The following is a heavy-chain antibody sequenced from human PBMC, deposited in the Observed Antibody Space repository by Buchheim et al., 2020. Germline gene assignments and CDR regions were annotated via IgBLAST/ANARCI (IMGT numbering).Heavy chain of an antibody. V-gene: IGHV3-21*01. J-gene: IGHJ4*02. CDR2: ISSSSSYI. CDR1: GFTFSNNR. Sequence: EVQLVESGGGLVKPGGSLRLSCAASGFTFSNNRLNWVRQAPGKGLEWVSSISSSSSYIYYVDSVKGRFTISRDNAKNSLYLEMTSLRAEDTAVYYCARGGGGLSSWHFDYWGQGTL. D-gene: IGHD6-13*01. CDR3: ARGGGGLSSWHFDY.